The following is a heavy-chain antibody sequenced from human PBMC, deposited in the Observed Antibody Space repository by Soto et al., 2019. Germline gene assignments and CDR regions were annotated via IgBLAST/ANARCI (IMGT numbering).Heavy chain of an antibody. J-gene: IGHJ4*02. Sequence: QVQLVESGGGVVQPGRSLRLSCAAPGFTFSSYAMHWVRQAPGKGLEWVAVISYDGSNKYYADSVKGRFTISRDNSKNTLYLQMNSLRAEDTAVYYCARDLIAAAGGEWGQGTLVTVSS. D-gene: IGHD6-13*01. CDR2: ISYDGSNK. CDR3: ARDLIAAAGGE. V-gene: IGHV3-30-3*01. CDR1: GFTFSSYA.